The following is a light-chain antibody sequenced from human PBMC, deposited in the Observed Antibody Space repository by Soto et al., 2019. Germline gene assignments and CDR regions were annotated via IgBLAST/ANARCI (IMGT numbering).Light chain of an antibody. Sequence: LSVTPGQPASISCKSSQSLLHSDVNTYFYWYLQKPGKAPKRLIYAGSTLHSGASSRFSGSGSGTEFTLTISCLRAEDVATYCCLEYESFPRTF. CDR3: LEYESFPRT. J-gene: IGKJ4*02. V-gene: IGKV2-29*01. CDR2: AGS. CDR1: QSLLHSDVNTY.